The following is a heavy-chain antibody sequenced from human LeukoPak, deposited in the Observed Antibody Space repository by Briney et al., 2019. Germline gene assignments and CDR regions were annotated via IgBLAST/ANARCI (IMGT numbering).Heavy chain of an antibody. D-gene: IGHD6-13*01. V-gene: IGHV3-72*01. CDR2: SGNKPNSYTT. Sequence: GGSLRLSCATSGFTFSDHYMGWVRQAPGKGLEWVGRSGNKPNSYTTEYAASVRGRFTISRDESKNSLDLQMNSLKTEDTAVYYCTRGYSGGNWYAFDIWGQGTMVAVSS. CDR1: GFTFSDHY. CDR3: TRGYSGGNWYAFDI. J-gene: IGHJ3*02.